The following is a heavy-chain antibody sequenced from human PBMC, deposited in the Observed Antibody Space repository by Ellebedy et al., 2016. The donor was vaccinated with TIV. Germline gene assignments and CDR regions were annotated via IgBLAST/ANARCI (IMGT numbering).Heavy chain of an antibody. D-gene: IGHD6-19*01. CDR2: INHSGST. V-gene: IGHV4-34*01. CDR3: AREGAGNKFDP. CDR1: GGSFSGYY. Sequence: MPSETLSLTCAVYGGSFSGYYWSWIRQPPGKGLEWIGEINHSGSTNYNPSLKSRVTISVDTSKNQFSLKLTSVTAADTAVYYCAREGAGNKFDPWGQGTLVTVSS. J-gene: IGHJ5*02.